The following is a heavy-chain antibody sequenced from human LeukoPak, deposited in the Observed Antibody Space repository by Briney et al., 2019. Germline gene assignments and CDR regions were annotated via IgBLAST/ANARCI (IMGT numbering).Heavy chain of an antibody. CDR1: GFTVSSYN. J-gene: IGHJ6*02. V-gene: IGHV3-30*18. D-gene: IGHD2-2*01. Sequence: GGSLRLSCAVSGFTVSSYNMHWVRQAPGKGLEWVALISKDGSNKYYADSAKGRFTISRDSSEDTLYLQMNSLRVEDTAVYYCAKVAPYCSSTNCYHSPYYGMDVWGQGTTVTVSS. CDR2: ISKDGSNK. CDR3: AKVAPYCSSTNCYHSPYYGMDV.